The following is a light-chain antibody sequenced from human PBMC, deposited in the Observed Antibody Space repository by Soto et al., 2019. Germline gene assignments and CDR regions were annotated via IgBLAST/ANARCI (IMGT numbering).Light chain of an antibody. CDR3: ATWDIGLSGVV. CDR1: SSNIGNKF. V-gene: IGLV1-51*01. CDR2: DND. Sequence: QSVLTQPPSVSAAPGQKVTISCSGSSSNIGNKFVSWYQQFPGTIPKLLIYDNDKRPSGIPDRFSGSKSGTSATLGITGLQTGDEADYYCATWDIGLSGVVFGGGTKLTVL. J-gene: IGLJ2*01.